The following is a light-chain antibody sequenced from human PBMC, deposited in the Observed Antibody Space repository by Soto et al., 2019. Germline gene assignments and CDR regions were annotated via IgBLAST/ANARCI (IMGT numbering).Light chain of an antibody. CDR3: QQYGSTPLT. V-gene: IGKV3-20*01. J-gene: IGKJ4*01. CDR1: QSVKNNY. CDR2: DVS. Sequence: EIVLTQSPGTLSLSPGERATLSCRASQSVKNNYLAWYQQKPGQAPRFLIYDVSSRATGIPGRFSGSGSGTDFTLTISRLEPEDFAVYYCQQYGSTPLTFGGGTKVEIK.